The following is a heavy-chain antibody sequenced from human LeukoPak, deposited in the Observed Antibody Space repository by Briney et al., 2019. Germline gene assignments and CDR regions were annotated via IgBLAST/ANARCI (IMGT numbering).Heavy chain of an antibody. CDR3: ARTTYGDY. CDR2: IKEDGSEK. CDR1: GFTFSNYL. V-gene: IGHV3-7*02. Sequence: PGGSLRLSCAASGFTFSNYLMTWVRQAPSKGLEWVAAIKEDGSEKYYVDSVKGRFTISRDNAKNSLNLQMSSLRAEDTAVYFCARTTYGDYWGQGTLVTVSS. J-gene: IGHJ4*02. D-gene: IGHD1-1*01.